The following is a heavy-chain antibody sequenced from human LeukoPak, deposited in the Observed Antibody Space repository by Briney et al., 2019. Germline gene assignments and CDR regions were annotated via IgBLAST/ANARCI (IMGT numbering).Heavy chain of an antibody. J-gene: IGHJ1*01. CDR1: GNNLREVS. Sequence: ASVRVSCKIFGNNLREVSMNWVRQRPGKGLEWMGGFDPEEGRTLYAQKFQGRVTTTEDTSSDTAYMELSSLTSEDTAVYYCTLRGGMICVNGVCPEYFNHWGQGTLVSVPS. V-gene: IGHV1-24*01. CDR3: TLRGGMICVNGVCPEYFNH. D-gene: IGHD2-8*01. CDR2: FDPEEGRT.